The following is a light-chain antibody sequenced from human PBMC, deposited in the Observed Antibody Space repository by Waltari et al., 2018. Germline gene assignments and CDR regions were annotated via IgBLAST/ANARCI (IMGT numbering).Light chain of an antibody. CDR2: WAS. CDR1: QSLLYSSNNKNS. CDR3: QQYYSTLLT. J-gene: IGKJ4*01. V-gene: IGKV4-1*01. Sequence: DIVMTQSPDSLAVSLGERATINCKSSQSLLYSSNNKNSLAWYQQKPGQPPKLLIYWASTRESGVPDRFSGSGSGTDFTLTISSLQAEDVAVYYCQQYYSTLLTFGGGTRVEIK.